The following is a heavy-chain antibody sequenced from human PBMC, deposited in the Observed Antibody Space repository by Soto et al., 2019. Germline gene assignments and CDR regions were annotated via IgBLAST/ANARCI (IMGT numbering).Heavy chain of an antibody. CDR1: GYIFVNYG. J-gene: IGHJ6*02. D-gene: IGHD3-16*01. CDR3: VMVDNYVTPTPQDV. CDR2: ISPYTGNT. Sequence: QVKLVQSGDEVKKPGASVKVSCKASGYIFVNYGIAWVRQAPRQGLEWMGWISPYTGNTHSASKVQGRLTMTTDTSTSTAYMDLGRLTSDDTAVYYCVMVDNYVTPTPQDVWGQGTTVTVSS. V-gene: IGHV1-18*01.